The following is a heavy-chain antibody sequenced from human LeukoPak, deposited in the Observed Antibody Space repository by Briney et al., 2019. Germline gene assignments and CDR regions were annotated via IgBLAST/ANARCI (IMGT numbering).Heavy chain of an antibody. CDR1: GYTFTSYG. Sequence: ASVKVSCKASGYTFTSYGISWVRQAPGQGLEWMGWISAYNGNTNYAQKLQGRVTMTTDTSTSTAYMELRSLRSDDTAVYYCAQSPPAWNWFDPWGQGTLVTVSS. J-gene: IGHJ5*02. CDR3: AQSPPAWNWFDP. CDR2: ISAYNGNT. V-gene: IGHV1-18*01.